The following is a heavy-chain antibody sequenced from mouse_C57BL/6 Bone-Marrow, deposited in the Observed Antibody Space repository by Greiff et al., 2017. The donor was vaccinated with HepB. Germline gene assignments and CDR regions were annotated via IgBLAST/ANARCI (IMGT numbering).Heavy chain of an antibody. CDR3: ASPGSSYHWYFDV. D-gene: IGHD1-1*01. J-gene: IGHJ1*03. V-gene: IGHV1-55*01. CDR2: IYPGSGST. Sequence: VQLQQPGAELVKPGASVKMSCKASGYTFTSYWITWVKQRPGQGLEWIGDIYPGSGSTNYNEKFKSKATLTVDTSSSTAYMQLSSLTSEDSAVYYCASPGSSYHWYFDVWGTGTTVTVSS. CDR1: GYTFTSYW.